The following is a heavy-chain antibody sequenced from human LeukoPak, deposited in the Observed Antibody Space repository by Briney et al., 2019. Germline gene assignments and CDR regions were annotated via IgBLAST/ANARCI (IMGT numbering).Heavy chain of an antibody. D-gene: IGHD6-19*01. J-gene: IGHJ4*02. CDR2: ISYDGSNK. CDR3: ARDSGWYQKIFDY. CDR1: GFTFSSYA. V-gene: IGHV3-30-3*01. Sequence: GGSLRLSCAASGFTFSSYAMHWVRQAPGKGLEWVAVISYDGSNKYYADSVKGRFTISRDNSKNTLYLQMNSLRAEDTAVYYCARDSGWYQKIFDYWGQGTLVTVSS.